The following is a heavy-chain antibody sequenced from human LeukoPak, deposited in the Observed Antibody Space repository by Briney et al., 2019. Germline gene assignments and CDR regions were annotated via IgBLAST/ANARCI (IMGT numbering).Heavy chain of an antibody. CDR1: GGSISSYY. CDR3: ARDRGIAAAGPLYYYYGMDV. J-gene: IGHJ6*02. D-gene: IGHD6-13*01. Sequence: SETLSLTCAVSGGSISSYYWSWIRQPPGKGLEWIGYIYYSGSTTYNPSLESRVTISVDTSKNQFSLKLNSVTAADTAVYYCARDRGIAAAGPLYYYYGMDVWGQGTTVTVSS. V-gene: IGHV4-59*01. CDR2: IYYSGST.